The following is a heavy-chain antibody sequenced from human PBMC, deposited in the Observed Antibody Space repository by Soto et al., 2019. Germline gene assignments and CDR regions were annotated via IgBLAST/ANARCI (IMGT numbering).Heavy chain of an antibody. V-gene: IGHV4-30-2*01. D-gene: IGHD3-22*01. Sequence: SETLSLTCAVSGGSISSGGYSWSWIRQPPGKGLEWIGYIYHSGSTYYNPSLKSRVTISVDRSKNQFSLKLSSVTAADTAVYYCARGYDSSRNWFDPWGHGTLVTVSS. J-gene: IGHJ5*02. CDR2: IYHSGST. CDR3: ARGYDSSRNWFDP. CDR1: GGSISSGGYS.